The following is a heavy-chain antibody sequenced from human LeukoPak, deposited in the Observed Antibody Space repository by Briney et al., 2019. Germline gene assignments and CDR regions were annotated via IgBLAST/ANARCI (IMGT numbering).Heavy chain of an antibody. CDR1: GGTFSSYA. J-gene: IGHJ4*02. V-gene: IGHV3-30*18. CDR3: AKDRGGIPMSGTHY. D-gene: IGHD6-19*01. Sequence: SCKASGGTFSSYAMSWVRQAPGKGLEWVTVISYDGSNKYYSDSVKGRFTISRDNSKNTLYLQMNSLRAEGTAVYYCAKDRGGIPMSGTHYWGQGTLVTVSS. CDR2: ISYDGSNK.